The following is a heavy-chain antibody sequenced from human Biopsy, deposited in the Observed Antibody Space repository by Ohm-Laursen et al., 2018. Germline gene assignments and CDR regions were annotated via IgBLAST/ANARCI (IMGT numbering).Heavy chain of an antibody. CDR2: VSYTGST. D-gene: IGHD3-22*01. J-gene: IGHJ2*01. CDR3: ARDRGFYSDRTVPGYFDL. V-gene: IGHV4-59*01. CDR1: GDSISSYY. Sequence: GALSLTCTVSGDSISSYYWSWIRQPPGKGLEWIGYVSYTGSTDYNPSLQSRVTISVDTSKNHFSLRLRSVTPADTAVYYCARDRGFYSDRTVPGYFDLWGRGTLVTVSS.